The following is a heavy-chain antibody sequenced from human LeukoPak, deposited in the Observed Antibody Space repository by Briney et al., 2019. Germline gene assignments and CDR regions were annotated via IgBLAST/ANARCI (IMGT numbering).Heavy chain of an antibody. Sequence: ASVKVSCKASGGTFSSYAISWVRQAPGQGLEWMGRIIPILGIANYAQKFQGRVTITADKSTSTAYMELSSLRSEDTAVYYCARWAIAAAGTGAFDIWGQGTMVTVSS. CDR2: IIPILGIA. D-gene: IGHD6-13*01. V-gene: IGHV1-69*04. CDR3: ARWAIAAAGTGAFDI. J-gene: IGHJ3*02. CDR1: GGTFSSYA.